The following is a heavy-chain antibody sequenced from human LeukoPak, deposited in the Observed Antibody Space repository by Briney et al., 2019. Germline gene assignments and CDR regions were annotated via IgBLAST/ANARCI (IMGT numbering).Heavy chain of an antibody. CDR3: ARDVKYYDILTGYAPKHNPDAFDI. CDR2: IIPIFGTA. J-gene: IGHJ3*02. Sequence: SVKVSCKASGGTFSSYAISWVRQAPGQGLAWMGGIIPIFGTANYAQKFQGRVTITADESTSTAYMELSSLRSEDTAVYYCARDVKYYDILTGYAPKHNPDAFDIWGQGTMVTVSS. CDR1: GGTFSSYA. V-gene: IGHV1-69*13. D-gene: IGHD3-9*01.